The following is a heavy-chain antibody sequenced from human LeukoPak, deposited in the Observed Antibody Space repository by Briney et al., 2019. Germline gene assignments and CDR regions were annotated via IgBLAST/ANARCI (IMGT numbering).Heavy chain of an antibody. CDR3: ARHRAARPFHDFDY. D-gene: IGHD6-6*01. CDR1: GFTFSSYS. Sequence: GGSLRLSCAASGFTFSSYSMNWVRQAPGKGLEWVSSISSSSSYIYYADSVKGRFTISRDNAKNSLYLQMNSLRAEDTAVYYCARHRAARPFHDFDYWGQGTLVTVSS. V-gene: IGHV3-21*01. J-gene: IGHJ4*02. CDR2: ISSSSSYI.